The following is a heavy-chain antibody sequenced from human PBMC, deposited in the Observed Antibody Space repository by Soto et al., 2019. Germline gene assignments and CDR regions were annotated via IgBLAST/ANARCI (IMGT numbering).Heavy chain of an antibody. Sequence: GESLKISCKGSGYSFTSYWIGWVRHMPGKGLVLMGIIYPGDSDTSYSLSFQGQVTISAYKSFSTAYLQSGSLKSSDTAMSYCAVSSGWYQLPYYFDYWGQGTLVTVSS. CDR2: IYPGDSDT. CDR1: GYSFTSYW. J-gene: IGHJ4*02. V-gene: IGHV5-51*01. CDR3: AVSSGWYQLPYYFDY. D-gene: IGHD6-19*01.